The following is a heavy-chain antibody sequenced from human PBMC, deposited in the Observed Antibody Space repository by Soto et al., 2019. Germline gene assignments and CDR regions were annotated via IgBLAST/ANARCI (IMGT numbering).Heavy chain of an antibody. D-gene: IGHD3-10*01. Sequence: EVQLLESGGGLVQPGGSLRLSCAASGFTFSNYAISWVRQTPGKGLEWVSVISGSGDFTYYADSVKGRFTISRDNPKNTSYLQMNSLRAEDTAVYYCAKGFYGSGSYYNERAFDSWGQGTLVTVSS. CDR2: ISGSGDFT. V-gene: IGHV3-23*01. CDR1: GFTFSNYA. CDR3: AKGFYGSGSYYNERAFDS. J-gene: IGHJ4*02.